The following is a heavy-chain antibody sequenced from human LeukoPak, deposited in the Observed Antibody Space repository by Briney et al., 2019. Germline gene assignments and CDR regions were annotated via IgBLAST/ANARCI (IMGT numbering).Heavy chain of an antibody. J-gene: IGHJ6*02. CDR2: ISSSSSYV. Sequence: GGSLRLSCAASGFTFSSYSMNWVRQAPGKGLEWVSSISSSSSYVYYADSVKGRFTISRDNAKNSLFLQMNSLRTEDTAVYYCARGCAYASRGKPCYFAMDVWGLGTTVIVSS. CDR1: GFTFSSYS. CDR3: ARGCAYASRGKPCYFAMDV. V-gene: IGHV3-21*04. D-gene: IGHD2-2*01.